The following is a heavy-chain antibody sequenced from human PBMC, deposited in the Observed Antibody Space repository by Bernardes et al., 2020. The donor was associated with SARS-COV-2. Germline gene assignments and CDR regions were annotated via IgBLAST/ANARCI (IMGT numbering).Heavy chain of an antibody. CDR2: ISHSAVNT. J-gene: IGHJ5*01. Sequence: GGSLRLSCEASGFNFERYSMAWVRQAPGKGLEWVSGISHSAVNTFYADSVKGLFTISRDNSKNTLYLQMNSLRVDDTAVYYCAKERMYSSRGYRLDSWGQGVLVTVSS. V-gene: IGHV3-23*01. CDR3: AKERMYSSRGYRLDS. D-gene: IGHD6-13*01. CDR1: GFNFERYS.